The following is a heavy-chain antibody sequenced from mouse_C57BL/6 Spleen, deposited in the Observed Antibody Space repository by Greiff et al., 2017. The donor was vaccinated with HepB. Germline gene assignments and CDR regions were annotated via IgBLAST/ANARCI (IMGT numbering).Heavy chain of an antibody. CDR2: ISSGGDYI. V-gene: IGHV5-9-1*02. CDR3: TRGVYDYDYAMDY. D-gene: IGHD2-4*01. Sequence: EVQVVESGEGLVKPGGSLKLSCAASGFTFSSYAMSWVRQTPEKRLEWVAYISSGGDYIYYADTVKGRFTISRDNARNTLYLQMSSLKSEDTAMYYCTRGVYDYDYAMDYWGQGTSVTVSS. J-gene: IGHJ4*01. CDR1: GFTFSSYA.